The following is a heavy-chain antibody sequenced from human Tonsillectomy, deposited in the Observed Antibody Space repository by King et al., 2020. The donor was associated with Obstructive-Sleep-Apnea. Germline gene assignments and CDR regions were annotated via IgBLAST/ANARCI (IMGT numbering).Heavy chain of an antibody. D-gene: IGHD1-1*01. V-gene: IGHV3-30*18. Sequence: VQLVESGGGVVQPGRSLRLSCAASGFTFSTYGMHWIRQAPGKGLEWVAFIAYDGSNTNYADSVKGRFIISRDNSNNTLSLQMNSLRTEDTAVFYCAKAHNWNLRAQVDYWGQGTLVTVSS. J-gene: IGHJ4*02. CDR2: IAYDGSNT. CDR3: AKAHNWNLRAQVDY. CDR1: GFTFSTYG.